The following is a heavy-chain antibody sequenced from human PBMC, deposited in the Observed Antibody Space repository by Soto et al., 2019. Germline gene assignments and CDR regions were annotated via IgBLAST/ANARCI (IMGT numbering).Heavy chain of an antibody. CDR1: GFSFSSYA. V-gene: IGHV3-23*01. J-gene: IGHJ6*03. Sequence: GGSLKLSCAASGFSFSSYAMSWVRQAPGKGLEWVSAISGSGGSTYYADSVKGRFTISRDNSKNTLYLQMNSLRAEDTAVYYCAKEPRFLRIYYYYMDVWGKGTTVTVSS. D-gene: IGHD3-3*01. CDR3: AKEPRFLRIYYYYMDV. CDR2: ISGSGGST.